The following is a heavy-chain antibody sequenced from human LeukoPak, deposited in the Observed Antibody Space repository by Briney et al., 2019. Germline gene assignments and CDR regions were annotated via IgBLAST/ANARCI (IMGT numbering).Heavy chain of an antibody. D-gene: IGHD2-21*02. J-gene: IGHJ3*02. V-gene: IGHV3-48*03. CDR1: GFTFSSDE. CDR2: INTSGSIT. CDR3: ARDLSCGGDCYSNDAFDI. Sequence: WGSLRLSCTASGFTFSSDELNWVRQAQGKGLTWISYINTSGSITDYADSVNGRFTISRDNAQNSLYLQMNSLRAEDTAIYYCARDLSCGGDCYSNDAFDIWGQGTMVTVSS.